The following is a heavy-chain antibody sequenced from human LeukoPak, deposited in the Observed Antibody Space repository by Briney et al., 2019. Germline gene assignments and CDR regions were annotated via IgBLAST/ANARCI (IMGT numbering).Heavy chain of an antibody. V-gene: IGHV3-9*01. CDR2: ISWNSGSI. J-gene: IGHJ4*02. D-gene: IGHD6-6*01. CDR3: AKDRDYSSSGASVDY. CDR1: GFIFDVYA. Sequence: GGSLRLSCAASGFIFDVYAMHWVRQAPGKGLEWVSGISWNSGSIGYADSVKGPFTISRDNAKNSLYLQMNSLRAEDTALYYCAKDRDYSSSGASVDYWGQGTLVTVSS.